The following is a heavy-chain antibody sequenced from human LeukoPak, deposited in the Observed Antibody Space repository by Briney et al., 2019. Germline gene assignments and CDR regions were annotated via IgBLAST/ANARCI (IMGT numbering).Heavy chain of an antibody. Sequence: GGSLRLSCAASGFTFSSYWMHWVRQAPGKGLVWVSRINSDGSSTSYADSVKGRFTISRDNAKNTLYLQMNSLRAEDTAVYYCARLHLSGGSLEYFQHWGQGTLVTVSS. V-gene: IGHV3-74*01. CDR3: ARLHLSGGSLEYFQH. J-gene: IGHJ1*01. CDR2: INSDGSST. CDR1: GFTFSSYW. D-gene: IGHD2-15*01.